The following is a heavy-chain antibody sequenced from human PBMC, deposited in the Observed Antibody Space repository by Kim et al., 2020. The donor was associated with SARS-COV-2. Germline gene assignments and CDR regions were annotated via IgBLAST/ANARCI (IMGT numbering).Heavy chain of an antibody. CDR2: ISYDGSNK. V-gene: IGHV3-30*18. J-gene: IGHJ4*02. CDR3: AKAGYNWNGPIDY. D-gene: IGHD1-1*01. Sequence: GGSLRLSCAASGFTFSSYGMHWVRQAPGKGLEWVAVISYDGSNKYYADSVKGRFTISRDNSKNTLYLQMNSLRAEDTAVYYCAKAGYNWNGPIDYWGQGTLVTVSS. CDR1: GFTFSSYG.